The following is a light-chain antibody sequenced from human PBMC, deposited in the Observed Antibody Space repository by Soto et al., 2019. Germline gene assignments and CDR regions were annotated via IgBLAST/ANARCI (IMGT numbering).Light chain of an antibody. V-gene: IGLV2-14*03. CDR1: HNDIGTYDY. CDR2: GVT. Sequence: QSALTQPTSVSGSPGQSITISCTGNHNDIGTYDYVSWYQQHPGRAPRLLIHGVTTRPSGISDRFSASKSGLTASLTISGLQPEDEAHYYCSSFTSNRIYVFGPGTKVTVL. J-gene: IGLJ1*01. CDR3: SSFTSNRIYV.